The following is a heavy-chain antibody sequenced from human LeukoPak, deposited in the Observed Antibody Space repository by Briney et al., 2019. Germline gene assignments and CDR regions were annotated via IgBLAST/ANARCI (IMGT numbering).Heavy chain of an antibody. J-gene: IGHJ4*02. V-gene: IGHV3-23*01. CDR3: VLSYDFWSGYRN. D-gene: IGHD3-3*01. Sequence: GGSLSLSCAASGLTFSSYAMSWVRQAPGKGLEWVSAISGSGGSTYYADSVKGRFTISRDNSKNTLYLQMNSLRAEDTAVYYCVLSYDFWSGYRNWGQGTLVTVSS. CDR2: ISGSGGST. CDR1: GLTFSSYA.